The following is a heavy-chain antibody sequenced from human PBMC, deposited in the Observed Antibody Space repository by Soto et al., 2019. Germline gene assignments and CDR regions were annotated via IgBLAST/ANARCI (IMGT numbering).Heavy chain of an antibody. CDR3: ARGKYNWNYSPTFRNYYGMDV. CDR2: IIPIFGTA. D-gene: IGHD1-7*01. V-gene: IGHV1-69*13. Sequence: GAAVKIFCKASGCSFSSYAISWVRQATGQGLEWMGGIIPIFGTANYAQRCQCRVTIPPDESTSTGSMELSSLRSEDAAVYYCARGKYNWNYSPTFRNYYGMDVWGQGTTVTVSS. CDR1: GCSFSSYA. J-gene: IGHJ6*02.